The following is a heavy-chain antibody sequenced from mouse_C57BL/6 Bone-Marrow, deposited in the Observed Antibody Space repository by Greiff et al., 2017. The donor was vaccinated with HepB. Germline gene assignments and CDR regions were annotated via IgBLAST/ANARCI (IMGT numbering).Heavy chain of an antibody. D-gene: IGHD1-1*01. CDR1: GYTFTDYY. Sequence: EVQLQQSVPELVKPGASVKISCKASGYTFTDYYMNWVKQSHGKSLEWIGDINPNNGGTSYNQKFKGKATLTVDKSSSTAYMELRSLTSEDSAVYYCARFYYWYFDVWGTGTTVTVSS. CDR2: INPNNGGT. V-gene: IGHV1-26*01. CDR3: ARFYYWYFDV. J-gene: IGHJ1*03.